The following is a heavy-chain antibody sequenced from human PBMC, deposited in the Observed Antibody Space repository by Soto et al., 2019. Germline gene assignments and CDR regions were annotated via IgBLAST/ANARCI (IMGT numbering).Heavy chain of an antibody. V-gene: IGHV3-23*01. D-gene: IGHD2-8*01. CDR3: AKARGVLMVYAMGYFQH. J-gene: IGHJ1*01. CDR2: ISGSGGST. Sequence: GGSLRLSCAASGFTFSSYAMSWVRQAPGKGLEWDSAISGSGGSTYYADSVKGRFTISRDNSKNTLYLQMNSLRAEDTAVYYCAKARGVLMVYAMGYFQHWGQGTLVTVSS. CDR1: GFTFSSYA.